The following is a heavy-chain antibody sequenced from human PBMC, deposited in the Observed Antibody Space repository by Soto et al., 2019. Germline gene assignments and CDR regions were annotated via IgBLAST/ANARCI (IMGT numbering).Heavy chain of an antibody. V-gene: IGHV4-4*02. CDR1: GDSIIYKSW. J-gene: IGHJ4*02. CDR2: IYHTGRT. D-gene: IGHD6-13*01. Sequence: SSETLSLTCTVSGDSIIYKSWWSWLRQPPGKRLEWIGDIYHTGRTSYNPSLMSRVTMSVDTSKNQFSLKVTSVSAADTAVYFCARYNAASGTYYFDYWGRGALVTVSS. CDR3: ARYNAASGTYYFDY.